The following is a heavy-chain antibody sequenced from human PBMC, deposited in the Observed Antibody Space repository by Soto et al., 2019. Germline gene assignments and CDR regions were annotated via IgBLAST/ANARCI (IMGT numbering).Heavy chain of an antibody. J-gene: IGHJ4*02. D-gene: IGHD5-18*01. V-gene: IGHV4-31*03. CDR2: IYYTGSVS. CDR1: GASITTNGYY. Sequence: QVQLQESGPGLVRPSQTLSLTCTVSGASITTNGYYWSWIRQHPGKGPEWIGFIYYTGSVSSFNPXPXCXLTISVDATKKHVSVRVDSVAAADTAVYYCARSTYTYGLADLWGEGILVTVSS. CDR3: ARSTYTYGLADL.